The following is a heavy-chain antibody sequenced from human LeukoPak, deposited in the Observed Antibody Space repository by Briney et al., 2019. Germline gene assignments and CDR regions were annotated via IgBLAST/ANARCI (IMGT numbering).Heavy chain of an antibody. Sequence: SETLSLTCTVSGGSINNDYWSWIRQPPGKGLEWFGNIYYSGSTNNNPSLKSRVTISVDTSKNQFSLKLNSVTAADTAVYYCARRKNSGWATDTFDIWGQGTMVTVSS. J-gene: IGHJ3*02. CDR3: ARRKNSGWATDTFDI. CDR1: GGSINNDY. D-gene: IGHD6-19*01. CDR2: IYYSGST. V-gene: IGHV4-59*08.